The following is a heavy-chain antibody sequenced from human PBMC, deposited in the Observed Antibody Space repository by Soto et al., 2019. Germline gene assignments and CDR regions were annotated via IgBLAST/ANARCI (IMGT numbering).Heavy chain of an antibody. V-gene: IGHV5-51*01. Sequence: PGESLKISCKGSGYSFTTSWIGWVRQLPGKGLEWMGIIYPGNSDTRYSPSFQGQVTISADKSTSTAYLQWGSLEASDTAMYYCASPPCAAYFYYWGQGTLVTVAS. CDR1: GYSFTTSW. D-gene: IGHD2-15*01. CDR2: IYPGNSDT. CDR3: ASPPCAAYFYY. J-gene: IGHJ4*02.